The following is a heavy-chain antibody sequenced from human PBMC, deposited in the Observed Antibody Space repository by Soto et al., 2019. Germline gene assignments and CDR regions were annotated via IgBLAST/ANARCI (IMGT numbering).Heavy chain of an antibody. CDR1: GGSITSSNYH. Sequence: SETLSLTCTVSGGSITSSNYHWGWSRQPPGKGLEWIGTIYYSGNTYYNPSLKSRVTMSMDASKNQFSLTLSSVAVADTAVYYCSRLTNARPGDDWGQGTLVTVSS. CDR2: IYYSGNT. D-gene: IGHD2-2*01. J-gene: IGHJ4*02. CDR3: SRLTNARPGDD. V-gene: IGHV4-39*01.